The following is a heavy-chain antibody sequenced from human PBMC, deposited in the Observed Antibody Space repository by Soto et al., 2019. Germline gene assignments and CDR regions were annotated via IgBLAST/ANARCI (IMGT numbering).Heavy chain of an antibody. D-gene: IGHD5-12*01. CDR1: GGSVISGSYY. Sequence: QVQLQESGPGLVKPSETLSLTCTVSGGSVISGSYYWSWIRQPPGKGLEWVGCISDTGSGDYNPSLKSRVTISVLTYKRQFSLRLNSVTAADTAVYYCARAHSGYDPLGMDVWGQGTTVTVSS. V-gene: IGHV4-61*01. CDR2: ISDTGSG. J-gene: IGHJ6*02. CDR3: ARAHSGYDPLGMDV.